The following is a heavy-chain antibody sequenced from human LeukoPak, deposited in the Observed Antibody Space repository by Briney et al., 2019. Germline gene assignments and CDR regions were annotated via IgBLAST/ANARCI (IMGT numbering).Heavy chain of an antibody. CDR2: IKQDGSEK. CDR1: GFTFSNYR. J-gene: IGHJ4*02. D-gene: IGHD1-26*01. Sequence: GGSLRLSCAASGFTFSNYRMHWVRQAPGKGLEWVANIKQDGSEKYYVDSVKGRFTISRDNAKSSLYLQMNSLRAEDTAVYYCARGGTYYYHYFDYWGQGTLVTVSS. V-gene: IGHV3-7*05. CDR3: ARGGTYYYHYFDY.